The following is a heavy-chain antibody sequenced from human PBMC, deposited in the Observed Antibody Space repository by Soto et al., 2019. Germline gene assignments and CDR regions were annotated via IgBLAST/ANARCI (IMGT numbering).Heavy chain of an antibody. Sequence: QVQLVESGGGVVQPGRSLRLSCAASGFTFSNYGIHWVRQAPGRGLEWVAVIWNDGSKKYYADSVKGRFIISRDNSKNTLFLQMNSLRAEDTAVYFCARDRQPEERDFWSCYFGGNYYYGMDVWGQGTTVTVSS. CDR1: GFTFSNYG. CDR2: IWNDGSKK. D-gene: IGHD3-3*01. CDR3: ARDRQPEERDFWSCYFGGNYYYGMDV. V-gene: IGHV3-33*01. J-gene: IGHJ6*02.